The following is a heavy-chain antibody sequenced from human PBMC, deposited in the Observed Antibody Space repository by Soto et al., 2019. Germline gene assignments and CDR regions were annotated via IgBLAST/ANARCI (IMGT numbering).Heavy chain of an antibody. Sequence: PSETLSLTCTVSGGSISSYYWSWIRQPPGKGLEWIGYIYYSGSTNYNPSLKSRVTISVDTSKNQFSLKLSSVTAADTAVYYCARDRRRAVAGIDYWGQGTLVTVSS. V-gene: IGHV4-59*12. CDR2: IYYSGST. J-gene: IGHJ4*02. D-gene: IGHD6-19*01. CDR1: GGSISSYY. CDR3: ARDRRRAVAGIDY.